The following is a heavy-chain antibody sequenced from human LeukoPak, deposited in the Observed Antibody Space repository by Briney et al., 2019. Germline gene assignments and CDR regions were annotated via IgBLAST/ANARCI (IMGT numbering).Heavy chain of an antibody. J-gene: IGHJ4*02. CDR2: IYHSGST. D-gene: IGHD1-7*01. CDR1: GYSISSGYY. V-gene: IGHV4-38-2*01. CDR3: ARHRSLDRGTTVLDY. Sequence: SETLSLTCAVSGYSISSGYYGAWIRQPPGKGLEWIGSIYHSGSTYYNPSLKSRVTISVDTSKNQFSLKLSSVTAADTAVYYCARHRSLDRGTTVLDYWGQGTLVTVSS.